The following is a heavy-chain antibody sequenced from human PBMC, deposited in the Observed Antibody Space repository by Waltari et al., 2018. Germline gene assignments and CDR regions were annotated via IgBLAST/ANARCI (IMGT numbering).Heavy chain of an antibody. D-gene: IGHD6-19*01. V-gene: IGHV1-2*02. J-gene: IGHJ3*02. Sequence: QVQLVQSGAEVKKPGASVKVSCKADGYTSTGYYMHWVRQAPGQGLEWMGWINPNSGGTNYAQKFQGRVTMTRDTSISTAYMELSRLRSDDTAVYYCARQGSYSSGWYHSDAFDIWGQGTMVTVSS. CDR1: GYTSTGYY. CDR2: INPNSGGT. CDR3: ARQGSYSSGWYHSDAFDI.